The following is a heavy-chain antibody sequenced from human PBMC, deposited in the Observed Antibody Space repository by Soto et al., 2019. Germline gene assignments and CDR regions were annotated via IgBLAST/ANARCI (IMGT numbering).Heavy chain of an antibody. Sequence: QVQLVQSGAEVKKPGSSVKVSCKASGGTFSSYAISWVRQAPGQGLEWMGGIIPIFGTANYAQKFQGRVTIPADESPSTAYMELSSLRSEDTAVYYCARDTETVVTPGWYFDLWGRGTLVTVSS. CDR2: IIPIFGTA. CDR1: GGTFSSYA. V-gene: IGHV1-69*12. J-gene: IGHJ2*01. CDR3: ARDTETVVTPGWYFDL. D-gene: IGHD2-15*01.